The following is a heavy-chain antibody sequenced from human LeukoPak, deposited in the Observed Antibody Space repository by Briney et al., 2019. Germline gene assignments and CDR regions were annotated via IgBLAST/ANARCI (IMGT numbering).Heavy chain of an antibody. D-gene: IGHD3-22*01. CDR2: IHTSGRT. CDR3: ARDQYYYDSSGYYRFDY. V-gene: IGHV4-4*07. Sequence: SETLSLTCTVSGYSISSGYYWSWIRQPAGKGLEWIGRIHTSGRTNYNPSLKSRVTMSVDTSKNQFSLKLSSVTAADTAVYYCARDQYYYDSSGYYRFDYWGQGTLVTVSS. J-gene: IGHJ4*02. CDR1: GYSISSGYY.